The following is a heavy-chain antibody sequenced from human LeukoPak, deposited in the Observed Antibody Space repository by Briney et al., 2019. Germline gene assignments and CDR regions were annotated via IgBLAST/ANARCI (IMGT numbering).Heavy chain of an antibody. CDR3: ARDLAFDSLSDIMDV. Sequence: ASVKVSCKASGYTFTGYYMHWVRQAPGQGLEWMGWINPNSGGTNYAQKFQGRVTMTRDMSISTAYMELSRLRSDDTAVYYCARDLAFDSLSDIMDVWGQGTTVTVSS. CDR2: INPNSGGT. D-gene: IGHD3-3*02. J-gene: IGHJ6*02. V-gene: IGHV1-2*02. CDR1: GYTFTGYY.